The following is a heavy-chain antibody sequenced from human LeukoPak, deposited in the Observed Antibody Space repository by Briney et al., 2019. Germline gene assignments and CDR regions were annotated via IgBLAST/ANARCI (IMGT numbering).Heavy chain of an antibody. CDR2: IYPGDSET. CDR3: ARGEGSSWYDPYDH. J-gene: IGHJ4*02. CDR1: GYTFSRYW. V-gene: IGHV5-51*01. D-gene: IGHD6-13*01. Sequence: GESLKISCEGSGYTFSRYWIGWVRQVPGKGLEWMGIIYPGDSETRNSPSFRGQVTMSVDKSISTAYLQWSSLKASDTAMYYCARGEGSSWYDPYDHWGQGTLVTVSS.